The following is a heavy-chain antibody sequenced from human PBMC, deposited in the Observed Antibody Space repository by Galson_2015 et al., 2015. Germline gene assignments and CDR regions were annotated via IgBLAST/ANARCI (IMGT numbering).Heavy chain of an antibody. Sequence: SLRLSCAASGFTFSSYSMSWVRQAPGKGLEWVSSISGSSSYVYYADSVKGRFIISRDNAKNSLYLQMNRLRAEDTAVYYCAREPPSYYFDSTGMDSWGQGILVTVSS. CDR1: GFTFSSYS. J-gene: IGHJ4*02. V-gene: IGHV3-21*04. CDR3: AREPPSYYFDSTGMDS. D-gene: IGHD3-22*01. CDR2: ISGSSSYV.